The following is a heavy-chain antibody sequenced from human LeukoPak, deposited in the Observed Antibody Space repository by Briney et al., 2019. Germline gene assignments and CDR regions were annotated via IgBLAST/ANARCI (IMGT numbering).Heavy chain of an antibody. CDR1: GFTFSSYG. V-gene: IGHV3-30*18. Sequence: GGSLRPSCAASGFTFSSYGMHWVRQAPGTGLEWVAVISYDGSNKYYADSVKGRFTISRDNSKNTLYLQMNSLRAEDAAVYYCAKSPPGNYYGSGSYYNEGIDYWGQGTLVTVSS. J-gene: IGHJ4*02. CDR2: ISYDGSNK. D-gene: IGHD3-10*01. CDR3: AKSPPGNYYGSGSYYNEGIDY.